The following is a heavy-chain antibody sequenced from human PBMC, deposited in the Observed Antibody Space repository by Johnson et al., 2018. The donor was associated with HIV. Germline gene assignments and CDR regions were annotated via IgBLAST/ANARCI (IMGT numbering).Heavy chain of an antibody. J-gene: IGHJ3*02. CDR3: ARWRDNRGAFDI. V-gene: IGHV3-13*01. CDR2: IGSAGDT. D-gene: IGHD1-14*01. CDR1: GFTFSSYD. Sequence: VQLVESGGALVQPGGSLRLTCAASGFTFSSYDMHWVRQATGKGLEWVSTIGSAGDTFYPGSVKGRFTIFRENAKNSLYLQMNSLRAGDTAVYYCARWRDNRGAFDIWGQGTMVTVSS.